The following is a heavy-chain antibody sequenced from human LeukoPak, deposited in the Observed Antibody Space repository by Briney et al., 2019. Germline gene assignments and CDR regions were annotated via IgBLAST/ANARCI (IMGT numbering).Heavy chain of an antibody. V-gene: IGHV3-23*01. D-gene: IGHD3-9*01. CDR1: GFTFSSYA. CDR2: ISGSGGST. CDR3: AMNYDILTGYSPGI. Sequence: GGSLRLSCAASGFTFSSYAMNWVRQAPGKGLEWVSTISGSGGSTYYADSVKGRFTISRDNSKNTLYLQMNSLRAEDTAGYYCAMNYDILTGYSPGIWGQGTMVTVSS. J-gene: IGHJ3*02.